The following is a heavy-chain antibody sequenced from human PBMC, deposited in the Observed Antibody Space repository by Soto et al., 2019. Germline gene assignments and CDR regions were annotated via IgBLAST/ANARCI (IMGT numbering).Heavy chain of an antibody. V-gene: IGHV4-30-4*01. CDR2: IYYSGST. Sequence: SGTLSLTCTVSGGSISSGDYYWSWIRQPPGKGLEWIGYIYYSGSTYYNPSLKSRVTISVDTSKNQFSLKLSSVTAADTAVYYCAMTLRYFDWLLTALYYFDYWGQGTLVTVSS. CDR3: AMTLRYFDWLLTALYYFDY. D-gene: IGHD3-9*01. CDR1: GGSISSGDYY. J-gene: IGHJ4*02.